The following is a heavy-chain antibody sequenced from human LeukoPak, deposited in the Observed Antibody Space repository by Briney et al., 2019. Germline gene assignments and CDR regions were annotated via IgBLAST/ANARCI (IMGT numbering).Heavy chain of an antibody. Sequence: GGSLRLSCAASGFTFSNAWMSWVRQAPGKGLEWVGRIKSKTDGGTTDYAAPVKGRFTISRDDSKNTLYLQMNSLKTEDTAVYYCTTVAVQNCEPVDYWGQGTLVTVSS. CDR2: IKSKTDGGTT. V-gene: IGHV3-15*01. CDR1: GFTFSNAW. J-gene: IGHJ4*02. CDR3: TTVAVQNCEPVDY. D-gene: IGHD1-1*01.